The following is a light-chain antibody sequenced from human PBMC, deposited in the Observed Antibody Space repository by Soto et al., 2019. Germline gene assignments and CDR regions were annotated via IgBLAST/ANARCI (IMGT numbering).Light chain of an antibody. CDR2: GAS. V-gene: IGKV3-20*01. J-gene: IGKJ1*01. CDR1: QSMISNY. CDR3: QHYVSSLWT. Sequence: EIVLTQSPGTLSLSPGDRATLSCRASQSMISNYLAWYQQKPGQAPRLLIYGASSRATGIPDRFSGGGSGTDFTLTISRLEPEDFAVYYCQHYVSSLWTFGQGTKVEIK.